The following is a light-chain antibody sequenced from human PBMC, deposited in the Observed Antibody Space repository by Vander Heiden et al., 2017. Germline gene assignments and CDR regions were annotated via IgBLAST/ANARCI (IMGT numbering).Light chain of an antibody. CDR2: GAS. CDR3: QQEYNWART. Sequence: EVVMTQPPATLSVSPWQRATLSCSASHSVSSNLAWYQQKPGQAPRLLLYGASTSVNGIPARFSGSGSATAFTLTIISLQSADFAVSYCQQEYNWARTFGQGTKVEIK. V-gene: IGKV3-15*01. J-gene: IGKJ1*01. CDR1: HSVSSN.